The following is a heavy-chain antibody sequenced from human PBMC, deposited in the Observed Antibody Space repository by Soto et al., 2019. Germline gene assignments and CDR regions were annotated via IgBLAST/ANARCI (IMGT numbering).Heavy chain of an antibody. J-gene: IGHJ4*02. Sequence: PSETLSLTCAVSGYSISSGYYWGWIRQPPGKGLEWIGSIYHSGSTYYNPSLKSRVTISVDTSKNQFSLKLSSVTAADTAMYYCARVAESSGYPLDYWGQGILVTVSS. V-gene: IGHV4-38-2*01. D-gene: IGHD3-22*01. CDR2: IYHSGST. CDR3: ARVAESSGYPLDY. CDR1: GYSISSGYY.